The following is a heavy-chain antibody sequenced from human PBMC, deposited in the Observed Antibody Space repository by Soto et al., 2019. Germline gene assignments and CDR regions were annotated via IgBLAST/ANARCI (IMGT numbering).Heavy chain of an antibody. D-gene: IGHD6-19*01. CDR2: FNPNSGDT. J-gene: IGHJ4*02. CDR3: ARDASAVRSLDY. Sequence: QVQLVQSGAEVKKPGASVKVSSKAAGYIFTGYSMHWVRQAPGQGLEWMGCFNPNSGDTVYAQKFQGRVSLTRDTSMSTAYMELSSLRSVDTALYYCARDASAVRSLDYWGQGTLVTVSS. V-gene: IGHV1-2*02. CDR1: GYIFTGYS.